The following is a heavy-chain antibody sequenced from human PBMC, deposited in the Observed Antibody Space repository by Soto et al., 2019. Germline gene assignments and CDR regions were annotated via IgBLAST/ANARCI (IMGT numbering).Heavy chain of an antibody. Sequence: QVQLVQSGAEEKKPGASVKVSCKASGYTFTSYAMHWVRQAPGQRLEWMGWINAGNGNTKYSQKFQGRVTITRDTSASTAYMELSSLRSEYTAVYYCARGGGYCSGGSCYKPHPPFQHWGQVTLVTVAS. CDR3: ARGGGYCSGGSCYKPHPPFQH. J-gene: IGHJ1*01. CDR2: INAGNGNT. D-gene: IGHD2-15*01. V-gene: IGHV1-3*05. CDR1: GYTFTSYA.